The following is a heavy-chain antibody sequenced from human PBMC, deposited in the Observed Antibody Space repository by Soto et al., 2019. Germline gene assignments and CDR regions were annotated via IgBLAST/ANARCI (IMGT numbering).Heavy chain of an antibody. J-gene: IGHJ5*02. D-gene: IGHD4-17*01. CDR3: ATLTVTRPTWFDP. CDR1: GFMFSSYW. Sequence: EMHLVESGGGLVQPGGSLRLSCAASGFMFSSYWMHWVRQAPGKGLEWVANVKFDGSEQYYVDSVKGRFTISRDNAKSSVYLQMDSLRVEDTAVYYCATLTVTRPTWFDPWGQGTLVTVSS. V-gene: IGHV3-7*01. CDR2: VKFDGSEQ.